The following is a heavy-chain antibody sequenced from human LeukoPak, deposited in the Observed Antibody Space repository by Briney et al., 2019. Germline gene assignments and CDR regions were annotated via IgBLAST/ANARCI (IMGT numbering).Heavy chain of an antibody. CDR1: GSSISSGYY. Sequence: SETLSLTCTVSGSSISSGYYWGWIRQPPGKGLEWIGSIYHSGSTYYNPSLESRVTISLDTSKNQFSLKVSSVTAADTAVYYCARAGYSYLDYWGQGTLVTVSS. D-gene: IGHD5-18*01. J-gene: IGHJ4*02. CDR3: ARAGYSYLDY. V-gene: IGHV4-38-2*02. CDR2: IYHSGST.